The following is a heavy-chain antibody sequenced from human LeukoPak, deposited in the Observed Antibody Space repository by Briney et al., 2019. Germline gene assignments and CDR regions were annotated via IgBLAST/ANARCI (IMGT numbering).Heavy chain of an antibody. D-gene: IGHD3-10*01. J-gene: IGHJ3*02. CDR3: ARGDGSGSYRDAFDI. Sequence: GGSLRLSCAASGFTFSSYWMSWVRQAPGKGLEWVANIKQDGSEEYYVDSVQGRFTISRDNAKNSLYLQMNSLRAEDTAVYYWARGDGSGSYRDAFDIWGQGKMVTVSS. CDR2: IKQDGSEE. V-gene: IGHV3-7*04. CDR1: GFTFSSYW.